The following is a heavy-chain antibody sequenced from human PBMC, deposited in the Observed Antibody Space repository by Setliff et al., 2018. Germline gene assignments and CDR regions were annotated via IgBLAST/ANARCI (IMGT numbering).Heavy chain of an antibody. CDR1: GYTFTSYG. J-gene: IGHJ3*02. CDR2: ISAYNGNT. Sequence: GASVKVSCKASGYTFTSYGISWVRQAPGQGLEWMGWISAYNGNTNYAQKLLGRVTMTTDTSTSTAYMELRSLRSDDTAVYYCARDVGTSSFEVATMIVVAATDAFDIWGQGTMVTVSS. D-gene: IGHD3-22*01. CDR3: ARDVGTSSFEVATMIVVAATDAFDI. V-gene: IGHV1-18*01.